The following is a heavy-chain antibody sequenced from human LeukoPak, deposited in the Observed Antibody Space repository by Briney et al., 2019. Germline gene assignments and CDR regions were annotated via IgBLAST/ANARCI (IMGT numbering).Heavy chain of an antibody. J-gene: IGHJ4*02. CDR3: LKQKAAYDILTGYYMGSPDY. D-gene: IGHD3-9*01. CDR1: GFTFSSYA. Sequence: GGSLTLSCAASGFTFSSYAMSWVRQAPGKGLEWVSDISGSGGSTYYADSVKGRFTNSRDNSKNTLYLQMNSLRAEDTAVYYFLKQKAAYDILTGYYMGSPDYWGQGTLVTVSS. CDR2: ISGSGGST. V-gene: IGHV3-23*01.